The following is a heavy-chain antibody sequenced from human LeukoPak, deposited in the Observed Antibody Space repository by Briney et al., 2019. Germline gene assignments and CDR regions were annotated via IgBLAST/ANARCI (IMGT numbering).Heavy chain of an antibody. J-gene: IGHJ4*02. CDR3: ASSNWGSFDY. CDR1: GGSISSYY. V-gene: IGHV4-59*01. Sequence: PSETLSLTCTVSGGSISSYYWSWIRQPPGKGLEWIGYIYYSGSTNYDPSLKSRVTISVDTSKNQFSLKLSSVTAADTAVYYCASSNWGSFDYWGQGTLVTVSS. D-gene: IGHD7-27*01. CDR2: IYYSGST.